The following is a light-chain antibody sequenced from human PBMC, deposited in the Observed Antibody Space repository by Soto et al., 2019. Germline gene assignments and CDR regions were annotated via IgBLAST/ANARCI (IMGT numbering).Light chain of an antibody. Sequence: EIVMTQSPATLSVSPGERVTLSCRASQSVSSSYLAWYQQKPGQAPRLLIFGASNRATGIPARFSGSGSGTDFTLTINSLEPEDFAVYYCQQRSSWPITFGQGTRLENK. CDR2: GAS. CDR1: QSVSSSY. J-gene: IGKJ5*01. CDR3: QQRSSWPIT. V-gene: IGKV3D-20*02.